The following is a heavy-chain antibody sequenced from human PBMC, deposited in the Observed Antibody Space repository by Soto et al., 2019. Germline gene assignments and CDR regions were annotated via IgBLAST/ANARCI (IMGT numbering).Heavy chain of an antibody. J-gene: IGHJ4*02. CDR3: GIEGQPAAGTTPHY. V-gene: IGHV3-30*04. D-gene: IGHD6-13*01. Sequence: QVQLVESGGGVVQPGRSLRLSCAASGFNFSSYAMHWVRQAPGEGLEWVAVISYDGTKKYYADSVKGRFTISRDNSKNTSYLEMNRLSAEDTAVYYCGIEGQPAAGTTPHYWGQGTLVTVSS. CDR1: GFNFSSYA. CDR2: ISYDGTKK.